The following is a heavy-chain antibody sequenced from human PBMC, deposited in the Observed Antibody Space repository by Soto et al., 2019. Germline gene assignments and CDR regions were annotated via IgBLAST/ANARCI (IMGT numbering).Heavy chain of an antibody. J-gene: IGHJ6*02. Sequence: ASVKVSCKVSGYTLTELSMHWVRQAPGKGLEWMGGFDPEDGETIYAQKLQGRVTMTKDTSTSTAYMELRSLRSDDTAVYYCARGRYYYDSSGPPEYYGMDVWGQGTTVTVSS. CDR1: GYTLTELS. D-gene: IGHD3-22*01. V-gene: IGHV1-24*01. CDR2: FDPEDGET. CDR3: ARGRYYYDSSGPPEYYGMDV.